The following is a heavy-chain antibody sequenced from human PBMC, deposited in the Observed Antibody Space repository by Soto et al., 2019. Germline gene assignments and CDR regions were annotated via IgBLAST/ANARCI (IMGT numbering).Heavy chain of an antibody. CDR3: TRDLWFEESYSPD. CDR1: GFTFGDFA. CDR2: FRSKAYGGTT. Sequence: GGSLRLSCTTSGFTFGDFAMSWFRQAPGKGPEWVGFFRSKAYGGTTEYAASVKGRFTISRDDSKSIAYLQMNSLKTEDTGVYYCTRDLWFEESYSPDWGQGTQVTVSS. V-gene: IGHV3-49*03. D-gene: IGHD3-10*01. J-gene: IGHJ4*02.